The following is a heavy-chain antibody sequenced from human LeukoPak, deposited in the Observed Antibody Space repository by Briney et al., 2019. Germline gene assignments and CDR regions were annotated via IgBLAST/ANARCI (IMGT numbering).Heavy chain of an antibody. CDR2: IYPDDSDT. CDR1: GHSFMNSW. V-gene: IGHV5-51*01. J-gene: IGHJ4*02. Sequence: GESLKISCKGSGHSFMNSWIAWVRQKPGKGLEWMGIIYPDDSDTRYNPSFQGLVTISADKSISTAYLLWSSLKASDTAMYYCARSYWRYGGNSQTYYFDYWGQGTLVTVSS. D-gene: IGHD4-23*01. CDR3: ARSYWRYGGNSQTYYFDY.